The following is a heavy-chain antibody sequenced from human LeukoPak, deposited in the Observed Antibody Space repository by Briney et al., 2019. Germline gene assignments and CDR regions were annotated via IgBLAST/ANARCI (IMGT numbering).Heavy chain of an antibody. V-gene: IGHV4-4*02. CDR1: GDSISSSNW. J-gene: IGHJ4*02. CDR2: IYHSGST. D-gene: IGHD1-7*01. CDR3: ARGENFSDLDY. Sequence: PSETLSLTCAVSGDSISSSNWWSWVRQPPGKGLEWIGEIYHSGSTNYNPSLKSRVTISVDTSKNQFSLKLTSVTAADTAVYYCARGENFSDLDYWGQGTLVTVSS.